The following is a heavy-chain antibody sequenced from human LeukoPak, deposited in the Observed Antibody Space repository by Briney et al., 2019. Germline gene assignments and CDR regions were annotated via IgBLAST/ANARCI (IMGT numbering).Heavy chain of an antibody. CDR2: INHSGST. D-gene: IGHD2-15*01. J-gene: IGHJ4*02. V-gene: IGHV4-34*01. Sequence: SETLSLTCAVYGGSFSGYYWSWIRQPPGKGLEWIGEINHSGSTNYNPSLKSRVTISVDTSKNQFSLKLSSVTAADTAVYYCARYRTYCSGGRCYSYFDYWGQGTLVTVSS. CDR1: GGSFSGYY. CDR3: ARYRTYCSGGRCYSYFDY.